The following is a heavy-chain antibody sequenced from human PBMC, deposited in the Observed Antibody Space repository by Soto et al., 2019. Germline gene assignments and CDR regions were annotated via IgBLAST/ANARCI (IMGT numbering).Heavy chain of an antibody. CDR3: ATGKLQLWLPNYYYSSMDV. V-gene: IGHV1-58*01. Sequence: QMPLVQSGPEVKDPGTSVKVSCKTSGSSGVQWVRQARGQRLEWMGWIVVGSGDTKYAQKFHERVVITRDTSTSTVYMEVNSLRSEDTAVYYCATGKLQLWLPNYYYSSMDVWGQGTTVTVSS. CDR1: GSSG. D-gene: IGHD5-18*01. J-gene: IGHJ6*02. CDR2: IVVGSGDT.